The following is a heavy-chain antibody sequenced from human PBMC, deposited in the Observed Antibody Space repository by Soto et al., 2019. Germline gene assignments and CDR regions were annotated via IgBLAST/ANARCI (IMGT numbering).Heavy chain of an antibody. CDR2: IKQDGSEK. J-gene: IGHJ4*02. V-gene: IGHV3-7*03. Sequence: EVQLVESGGGLVQPGGSLRLSCAASGFTFSGYWMSWVRQAPGTGLEWVANIKQDGSEKNYVDSVKGRFTISRDNAKNSLELQMNSLRAEDTAVYYCARDLYQIATLSRPFDYWGRGTLVTVSS. CDR1: GFTFSGYW. CDR3: ARDLYQIATLSRPFDY. D-gene: IGHD6-6*01.